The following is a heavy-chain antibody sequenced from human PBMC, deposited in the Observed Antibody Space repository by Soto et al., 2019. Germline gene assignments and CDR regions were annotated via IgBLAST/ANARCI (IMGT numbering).Heavy chain of an antibody. CDR2: IIPIFGTA. CDR1: GGTFSSYA. J-gene: IGHJ6*02. CDR3: ARDPDLEYYYGSGKRDYYYGMDV. Sequence: SVKVSCKASGGTFSSYAISWVRQAPGQGLEWMGGIIPIFGTANYAQKFQGRVTITADESTSTAYMELSSLRSEDTAVYYCARDPDLEYYYGSGKRDYYYGMDVWGQGTTVTVSS. D-gene: IGHD3-10*01. V-gene: IGHV1-69*13.